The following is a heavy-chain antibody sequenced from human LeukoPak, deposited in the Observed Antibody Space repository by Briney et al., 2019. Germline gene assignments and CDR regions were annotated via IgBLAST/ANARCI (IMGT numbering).Heavy chain of an antibody. CDR3: ARDLGQYYDTSDNWFDP. CDR2: INSDGINT. J-gene: IGHJ5*02. V-gene: IGHV3-74*01. D-gene: IGHD3-22*01. CDR1: GFTFSNYW. Sequence: GGSLRLSCAASGFTFSNYWMHWVRQAPGKGLVWVSRINSDGINTSYADSVKGRFTISRDSAKNTLNLQMNSLRAEDTAVYYCARDLGQYYDTSDNWFDPWGQGTLVTVSS.